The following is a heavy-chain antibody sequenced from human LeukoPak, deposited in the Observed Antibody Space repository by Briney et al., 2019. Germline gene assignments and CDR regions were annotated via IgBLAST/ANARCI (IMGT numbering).Heavy chain of an antibody. J-gene: IGHJ4*02. V-gene: IGHV7-4-1*02. CDR3: ARTYSSGWYGDFDY. CDR1: GYTFTSYA. Sequence: ASVKVSCKASGYTFTSYAMNWVRQAPGQGLEWMGWINTNTGSPTYAQGFTGRFVFSLDTSVSTAYLQISSLKAEDTAVYYCARTYSSGWYGDFDYWGQGTLVTVSS. CDR2: INTNTGSP. D-gene: IGHD6-19*01.